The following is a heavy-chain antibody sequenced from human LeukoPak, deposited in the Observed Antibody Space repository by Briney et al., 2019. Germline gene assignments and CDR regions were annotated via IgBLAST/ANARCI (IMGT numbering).Heavy chain of an antibody. D-gene: IGHD1-26*01. Sequence: PGGSLRLSCAASGFTFSDYYMSWIRQAPGKGLEWVSYISSSGSTIYYADSVKGRFTISRDNAKNSLYLQMNSLRAEDTAVYCCARVPKASRWELNWGFDYWGQGTLVTVSS. J-gene: IGHJ4*02. CDR1: GFTFSDYY. V-gene: IGHV3-11*01. CDR3: ARVPKASRWELNWGFDY. CDR2: ISSSGSTI.